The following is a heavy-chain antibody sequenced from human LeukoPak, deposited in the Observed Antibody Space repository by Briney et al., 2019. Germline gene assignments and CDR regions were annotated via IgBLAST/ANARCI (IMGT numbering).Heavy chain of an antibody. J-gene: IGHJ4*02. CDR1: GGSFSGYY. CDR2: INHSGST. D-gene: IGHD5-12*01. Sequence: SKTLSLTCAVYGGSFSGYYWSWNRQPPGEGLEWIGEINHSGSTNYNPSLKSRVTISVDTSKNQFSLKLSSVTAADTDVYYCARDGYSGNDGLWGQGTLVTVSS. CDR3: ARDGYSGNDGL. V-gene: IGHV4-34*01.